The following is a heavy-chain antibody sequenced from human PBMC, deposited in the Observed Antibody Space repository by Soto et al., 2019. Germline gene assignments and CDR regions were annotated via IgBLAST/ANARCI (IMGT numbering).Heavy chain of an antibody. CDR1: GFTFTSSA. D-gene: IGHD3-22*01. CDR2: IVVGSGNT. V-gene: IGHV1-58*01. CDR3: AAHYYDSSGFDGMDV. Sequence: QMQLVQSGPEVKKPGTSVKVSCKASGFTFTSSAVQWVRQARGQRLEWIGWIVVGSGNTNYAQKFQERVTITRDMSTSTAYMELSSLRCEDTAVYYCAAHYYDSSGFDGMDVWGQGATVTVSS. J-gene: IGHJ6*02.